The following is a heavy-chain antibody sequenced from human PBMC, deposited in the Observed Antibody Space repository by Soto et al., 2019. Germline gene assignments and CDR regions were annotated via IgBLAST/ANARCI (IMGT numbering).Heavy chain of an antibody. D-gene: IGHD3-22*01. CDR3: GREYYDSRGTPPGD. CDR1: GYTFTTYG. J-gene: IGHJ4*02. CDR2: INPGGGYT. Sequence: ASVKVSCKTSGYTFTTYGVSWVRLAPGQGLEWVGVINPGGGYTTYAQKFQGRVTMTRDTSTSTVYMELSSLRSEDTAVYFCGREYYDSRGTPPGDWGQGTLVTVSS. V-gene: IGHV1-46*01.